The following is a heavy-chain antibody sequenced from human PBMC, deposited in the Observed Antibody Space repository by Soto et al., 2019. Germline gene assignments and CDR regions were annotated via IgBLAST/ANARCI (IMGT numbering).Heavy chain of an antibody. CDR2: IRSKANSYAT. Sequence: GGSLRLSCAASGFTFSGSAMHWVRQASGKGLEWVGRIRSKANSYATAYAASVKGRFTISRDDSKNTAYLQMNSLKTEDTAVYYCTSLALYSSSFNSLFGSSFDIWGQGTMVTVSS. D-gene: IGHD6-6*01. CDR1: GFTFSGSA. CDR3: TSLALYSSSFNSLFGSSFDI. J-gene: IGHJ3*02. V-gene: IGHV3-73*01.